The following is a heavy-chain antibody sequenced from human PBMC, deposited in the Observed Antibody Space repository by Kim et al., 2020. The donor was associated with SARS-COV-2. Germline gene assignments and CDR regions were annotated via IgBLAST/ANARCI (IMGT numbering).Heavy chain of an antibody. J-gene: IGHJ4*02. CDR2: GT. CDR3: ARDSSGLYDY. D-gene: IGHD6-19*01. Sequence: GTNYAQKFQGRVTMTRDTSISTAYMELSRLRSDDTAVYYCARDSSGLYDYWGQGTLVTVSS. V-gene: IGHV1-2*02.